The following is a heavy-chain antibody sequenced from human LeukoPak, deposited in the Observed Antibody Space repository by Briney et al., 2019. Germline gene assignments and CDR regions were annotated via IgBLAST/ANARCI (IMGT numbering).Heavy chain of an antibody. J-gene: IGHJ4*02. D-gene: IGHD5-12*01. CDR1: GFTFSSYE. CDR3: ARVVEDIVATAVNDY. Sequence: PGGSLRLSCAASGFTFSSYEMKWVRQAPGKGLEWVSYISSSGSTTYYADSVKGRFTISRDNAKNSLYLQMNSLRAEDTAVYYCARVVEDIVATAVNDYWGQGTLVTVSS. CDR2: ISSSGSTT. V-gene: IGHV3-48*03.